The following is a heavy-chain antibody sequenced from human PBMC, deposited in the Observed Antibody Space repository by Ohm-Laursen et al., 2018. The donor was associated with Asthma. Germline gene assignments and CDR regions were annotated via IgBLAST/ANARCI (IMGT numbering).Heavy chain of an antibody. J-gene: IGHJ4*02. CDR1: GFSFSTNY. CDR3: AVSIYAYGEGAY. CDR2: LNTDGSGT. D-gene: IGHD3-10*01. Sequence: GSLRLSCAASGFSFSTNYMSWVRQAPGKGPVWVSRLNTDGSGTWYADSVKGRFTISRDNAKNTLYLQMNSLRAEDTAFYYCAVSIYAYGEGAYWGQGTLVTVSS. V-gene: IGHV3-74*01.